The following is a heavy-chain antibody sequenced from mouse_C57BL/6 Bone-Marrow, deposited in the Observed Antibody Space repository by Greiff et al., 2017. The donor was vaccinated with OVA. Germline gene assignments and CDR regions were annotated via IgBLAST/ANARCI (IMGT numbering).Heavy chain of an antibody. J-gene: IGHJ1*03. Sequence: VQLQQPGAELVRPGSSVKLSCKASGYTFTSYWMHWVKQRPIQGLEWIGNIDPSDSDTHYNQKFKDKSTLTVDKSSSTAYMQLSSLTSEDSAVYYCATSYWDFDVWGTGTTVTVSS. CDR1: GYTFTSYW. D-gene: IGHD2-12*01. V-gene: IGHV1-52*01. CDR2: IDPSDSDT. CDR3: ATSYWDFDV.